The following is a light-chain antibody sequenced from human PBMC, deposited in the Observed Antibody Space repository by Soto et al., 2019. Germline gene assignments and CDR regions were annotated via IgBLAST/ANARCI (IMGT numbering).Light chain of an antibody. CDR3: QQYNDWPRT. Sequence: EVVMTQSPAILSVSPLERATLSFMASQSVGINVAWYQQEPGQAPRLLIYGASTRATGSPDRFSASGSATEFTLTISSLLSEDFAVYYCQQYNDWPRTFGQGTKVDIK. J-gene: IGKJ1*01. CDR2: GAS. CDR1: QSVGIN. V-gene: IGKV3-15*01.